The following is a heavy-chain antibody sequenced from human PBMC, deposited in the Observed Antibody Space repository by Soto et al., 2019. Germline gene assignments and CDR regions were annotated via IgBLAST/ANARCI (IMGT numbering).Heavy chain of an antibody. CDR1: GASISNYY. J-gene: IGHJ4*02. V-gene: IGHV4-59*01. CDR3: AQTTGWPGFDY. CDR2: IYNGEST. D-gene: IGHD6-19*01. Sequence: QMQLQESGPGLVKPSETMSLTCTASGASISNYYWNWIRQPPGKGLELIGHIYNGESTNDNPSLKSPVTISVDTSKNQFSLKLGSVTAADTAVYYSAQTTGWPGFDYWGQGILVTVSS.